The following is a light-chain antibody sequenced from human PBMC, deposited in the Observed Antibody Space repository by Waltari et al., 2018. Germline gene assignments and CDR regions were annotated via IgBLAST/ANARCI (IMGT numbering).Light chain of an antibody. CDR3: QQYDNLPIT. Sequence: DIQMTQSPSSLSASVGDRVTITCQASQDITNYLNWYQQKPGKAPKLLIYDASNLEVGVPSRFSGSGFGTDFTFTISSLQPEDIATYYCQQYDNLPITFGQGTRLEIK. CDR1: QDITNY. CDR2: DAS. V-gene: IGKV1-33*01. J-gene: IGKJ5*01.